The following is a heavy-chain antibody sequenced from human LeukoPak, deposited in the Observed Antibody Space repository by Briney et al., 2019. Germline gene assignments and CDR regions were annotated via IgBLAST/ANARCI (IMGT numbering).Heavy chain of an antibody. CDR1: GGSISSYY. D-gene: IGHD3-22*01. Sequence: SETLSLTCTASGGSISSYYWSWIRQPAGKGLEWIGRIYTSGSTNYNPSLKSRVTMSVDTSKNQFSLKLSSVTAADTAVYYCARDKPLTYYYDSSGYYVNWFDPWGQGTLVTVSS. J-gene: IGHJ5*02. CDR2: IYTSGST. V-gene: IGHV4-4*07. CDR3: ARDKPLTYYYDSSGYYVNWFDP.